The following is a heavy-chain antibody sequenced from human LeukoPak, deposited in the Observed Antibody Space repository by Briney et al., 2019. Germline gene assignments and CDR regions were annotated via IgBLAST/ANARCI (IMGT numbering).Heavy chain of an antibody. J-gene: IGHJ4*02. D-gene: IGHD3-10*01. CDR2: MNPNSGNT. V-gene: IGHV1-8*01. Sequence: GASVKVSCKASGYTFTSYDINWVRQATGQGLEWMGWMNPNSGNTGYAQKFQGRVTKTRNTSISTAYMELSSLRSEDTAVYYCARKPPRLITMVRGVIISDYWGQGTLVTVSS. CDR1: GYTFTSYD. CDR3: ARKPPRLITMVRGVIISDY.